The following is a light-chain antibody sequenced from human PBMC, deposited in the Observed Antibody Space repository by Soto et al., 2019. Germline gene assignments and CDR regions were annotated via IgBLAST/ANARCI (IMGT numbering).Light chain of an antibody. CDR3: SSYSSSNTLYV. CDR2: DVS. V-gene: IGLV2-14*03. J-gene: IGLJ1*01. Sequence: QSALTQPASVSGSPGQSITISCTGGISDVGGYDYVAWYQQHPGKAPRLIIFDVSDRPSGVSDRFSGSKSGYTASLTISGLQAEDEADYYCSSYSSSNTLYVFGTWTKVTVL. CDR1: ISDVGGYDY.